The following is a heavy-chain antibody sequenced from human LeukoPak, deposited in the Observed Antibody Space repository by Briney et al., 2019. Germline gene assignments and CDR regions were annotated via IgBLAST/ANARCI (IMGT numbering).Heavy chain of an antibody. Sequence: PGGSLRLSCAASGFTFSSYAMSWVRQAPGKGLEWVSAISGSGGSTYYADSVKGRFTISRDNSKNTLYLQMNSLRAEDTAVYYCAKTSRVVPAAALDYWGQGTLVTVSS. V-gene: IGHV3-23*01. J-gene: IGHJ4*02. CDR3: AKTSRVVPAAALDY. CDR1: GFTFSSYA. CDR2: ISGSGGST. D-gene: IGHD2-2*01.